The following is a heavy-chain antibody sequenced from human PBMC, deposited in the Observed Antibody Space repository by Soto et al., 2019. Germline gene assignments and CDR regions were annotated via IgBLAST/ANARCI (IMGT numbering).Heavy chain of an antibody. CDR3: ERGRGGGAFEY. CDR1: EFIFSSFA. J-gene: IGHJ4*02. Sequence: VVSLILSCLVSEFIFSSFAFSWFRLAPVKGLEWVAAVSRRVVNTYYSYSVKGRFTISRENAKNTLYLQMNSLRAEDTAVYYCERGRGGGAFEYWGKGTMVTVSS. V-gene: IGHV3-23*01. CDR2: VSRRVVNT. D-gene: IGHD3-16*01.